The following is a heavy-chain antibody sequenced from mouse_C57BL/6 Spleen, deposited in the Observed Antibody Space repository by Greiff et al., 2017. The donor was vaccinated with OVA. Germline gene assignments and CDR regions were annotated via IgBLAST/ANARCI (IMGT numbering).Heavy chain of an antibody. D-gene: IGHD3-2*02. CDR3: AGQLRPSYAMDY. V-gene: IGHV1-55*01. J-gene: IGHJ4*01. CDR1: GYTFTSYW. Sequence: QVHVKQPGAELVKPGASVKMSCKASGYTFTSYWITWVKQRPGQGLEWIGDIYPGSGSTNYNGKFKGKATLTADKSSSTAYMQLSSLISEDSAVYFCAGQLRPSYAMDYWGQGTSVTVSS. CDR2: IYPGSGST.